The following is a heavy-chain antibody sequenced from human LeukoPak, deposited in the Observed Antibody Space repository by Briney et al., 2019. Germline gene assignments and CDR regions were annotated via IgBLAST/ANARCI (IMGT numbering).Heavy chain of an antibody. Sequence: GGALRLSCVDSGFTFSSYSMNWVRQAPGKGLEWVSYISSSSSYIYYADSVKGRFTISRDNVQNSLYLQMTSLRPEDTALYYCARGAPYCSSTSCYYLGPIDYWGQGTLFTVSS. V-gene: IGHV3-21*01. CDR1: GFTFSSYS. CDR3: ARGAPYCSSTSCYYLGPIDY. CDR2: ISSSSSYI. J-gene: IGHJ4*02. D-gene: IGHD2-2*01.